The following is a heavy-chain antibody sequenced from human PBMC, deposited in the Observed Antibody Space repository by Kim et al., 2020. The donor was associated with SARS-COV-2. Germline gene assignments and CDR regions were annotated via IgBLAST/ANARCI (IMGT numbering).Heavy chain of an antibody. Sequence: GGSLRLSCAASGFTFSSYGMHWVRQAPGKGLEWVAVIWYDGSNKYYADSVKGRFTISRDNSKNTLYLQMNSLRAEDTAVYYCARDARYCSGGSCYLFDYWGQGTLVTVSS. CDR1: GFTFSSYG. CDR2: IWYDGSNK. CDR3: ARDARYCSGGSCYLFDY. J-gene: IGHJ4*02. D-gene: IGHD2-15*01. V-gene: IGHV3-33*01.